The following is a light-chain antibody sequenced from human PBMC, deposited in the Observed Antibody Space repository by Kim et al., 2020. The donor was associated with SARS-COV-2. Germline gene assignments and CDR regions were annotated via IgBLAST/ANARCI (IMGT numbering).Light chain of an antibody. CDR2: EVS. Sequence: QSALTQPPSASGSPGQSVTISCTGTSSDVGGYNYVSWYQQHPGKAPKLMIYEVSKRPSGVPDRFSGSKSGNTASLTVSGLQAEDEADYYCSSYAGSNAWVFGGWTQLTVL. V-gene: IGLV2-8*01. CDR3: SSYAGSNAWV. J-gene: IGLJ3*02. CDR1: SSDVGGYNY.